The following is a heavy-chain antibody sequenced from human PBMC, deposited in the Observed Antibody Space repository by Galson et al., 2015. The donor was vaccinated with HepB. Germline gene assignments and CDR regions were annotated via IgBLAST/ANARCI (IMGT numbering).Heavy chain of an antibody. D-gene: IGHD3-10*01. Sequence: SVKVSCKASGGTFSSYAISWVRQAPGQGLEWMGRIIPILGIANYAQKFQGRVTITADKSTSTAYMELSSLRSEDTAVYYCASYYGSGSAGDYYYGMDVWGQGTTVTVSS. CDR3: ASYYGSGSAGDYYYGMDV. CDR2: IIPILGIA. V-gene: IGHV1-69*04. J-gene: IGHJ6*02. CDR1: GGTFSSYA.